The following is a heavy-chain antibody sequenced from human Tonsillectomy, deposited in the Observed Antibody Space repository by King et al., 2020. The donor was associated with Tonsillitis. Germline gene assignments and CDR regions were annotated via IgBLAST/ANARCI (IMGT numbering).Heavy chain of an antibody. CDR2: SYYNGST. CDR3: AAQTYYDFWSGYNFDY. CDR1: GRSISSYY. Sequence: VQLQESGPGLLKPSATLSLTCTVSGRSISSYYWSWIRQPLGKGLEWIGCSYYNGSTNYNPSLTRRVTISVDTSNKQISLKLSSVTAADTALYYCAAQTYYDFWSGYNFDYWGQGTLVTVSS. J-gene: IGHJ4*02. V-gene: IGHV4-59*01. D-gene: IGHD3-3*01.